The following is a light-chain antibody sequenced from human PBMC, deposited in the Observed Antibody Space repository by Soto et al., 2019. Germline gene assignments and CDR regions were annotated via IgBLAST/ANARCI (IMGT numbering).Light chain of an antibody. V-gene: IGKV3-20*01. J-gene: IGKJ1*01. Sequence: EIVLTQSPGTLSLSPGERATLSCRASQSVSNNYLAWYQQKPGQAPRLLIYGASSRATGIPDRFSGSGSGTDFTLTISRLEPEDFATYYCQQYNSYSFGQGAKVDIK. CDR2: GAS. CDR3: QQYNSYS. CDR1: QSVSNNY.